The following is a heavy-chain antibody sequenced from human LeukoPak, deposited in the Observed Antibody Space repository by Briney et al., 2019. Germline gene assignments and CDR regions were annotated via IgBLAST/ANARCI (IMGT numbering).Heavy chain of an antibody. J-gene: IGHJ4*02. Sequence: GGSLRLSCAASGFTFSNYGIHWVRQAPGKGLEWVAVISYDGSNKFYADSVKGRFTISRDNSKNTLYLQMNSLRGEDTAIYYCAKGRGSTLGAWHFDFWGQGTLVTVSS. D-gene: IGHD3-10*01. CDR3: AKGRGSTLGAWHFDF. V-gene: IGHV3-30*18. CDR1: GFTFSNYG. CDR2: ISYDGSNK.